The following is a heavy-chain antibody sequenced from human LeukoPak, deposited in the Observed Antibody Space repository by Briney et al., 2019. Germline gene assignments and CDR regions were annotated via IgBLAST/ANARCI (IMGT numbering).Heavy chain of an antibody. J-gene: IGHJ4*02. CDR1: GFTVSKYD. V-gene: IGHV3-13*01. Sequence: GGSLRLSCAASGFTVSKYDMHWVRQATGKGLEWVSAIGIVGDTYYRGSVKGRFTMSRENGNNNVYLQMNSLRDGDTAVYYCARGGSSWYWYYFDYWGQGTLVTVSS. CDR3: ARGGSSWYWYYFDY. D-gene: IGHD6-13*01. CDR2: IGIVGDT.